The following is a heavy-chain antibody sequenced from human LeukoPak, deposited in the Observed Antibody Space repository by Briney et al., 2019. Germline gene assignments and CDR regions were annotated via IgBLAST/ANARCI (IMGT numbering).Heavy chain of an antibody. D-gene: IGHD2-2*01. CDR1: GYTFTSYG. CDR3: ARDRCSSTSCYPLSHYWYFDL. CDR2: ISAYNGNT. J-gene: IGHJ2*01. V-gene: IGHV1-18*01. Sequence: ASVKVSCKASGYTFTSYGISWVRQAPGQGLEWMGWISAYNGNTNYAQKLQGRVSMTTDTSTSTAYMELSSLRSEDTAVYYCARDRCSSTSCYPLSHYWYFDLWGRGTLVTVSS.